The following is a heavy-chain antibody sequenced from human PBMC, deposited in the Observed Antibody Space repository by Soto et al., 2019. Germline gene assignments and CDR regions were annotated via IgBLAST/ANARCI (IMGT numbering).Heavy chain of an antibody. Sequence: GESLRISCKCSGYSFTIYCIGLVRQMPGKGLDWMGIIYPGDSDTRYSPSFQGQVTISADKSISTAYLQWSSLKASDTAMYYCARATLSSSWFFFDYWGQGTLVT. V-gene: IGHV5-51*01. CDR2: IYPGDSDT. CDR1: GYSFTIYC. D-gene: IGHD6-13*01. J-gene: IGHJ4*02. CDR3: ARATLSSSWFFFDY.